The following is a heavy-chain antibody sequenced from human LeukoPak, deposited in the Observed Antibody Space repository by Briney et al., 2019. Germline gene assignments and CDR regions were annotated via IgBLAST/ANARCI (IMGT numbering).Heavy chain of an antibody. V-gene: IGHV1-18*01. J-gene: IGHJ4*02. Sequence: ASVKVSCEASGYTFSNFGISWVRQAPGQGLEWMGWISAYNGNTKYAQKLQGRVTMTTDTSTSTAYMELRSLRSDDTAIYYCARDIYYYDSSAYYYFDYWGQGTLVTVSS. CDR1: GYTFSNFG. CDR3: ARDIYYYDSSAYYYFDY. D-gene: IGHD3-22*01. CDR2: ISAYNGNT.